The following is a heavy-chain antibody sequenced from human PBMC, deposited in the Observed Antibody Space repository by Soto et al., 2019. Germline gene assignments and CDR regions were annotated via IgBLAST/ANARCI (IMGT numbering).Heavy chain of an antibody. CDR1: GGSIGGRYYD. CDR2: VFYTGFP. D-gene: IGHD1-20*01. Sequence: PTETLTLTCGFSGGSIGGRYYDGAWLRQAPGNGPEWIGSVFYTGFPSYNPSLESRVSVSVDTSKSQFSLKLSAVTAADTAVYYCATSPKGYNWNYFDPCGQGALVSVAS. J-gene: IGHJ4*02. V-gene: IGHV4-39*01. CDR3: ATSPKGYNWNYFDP.